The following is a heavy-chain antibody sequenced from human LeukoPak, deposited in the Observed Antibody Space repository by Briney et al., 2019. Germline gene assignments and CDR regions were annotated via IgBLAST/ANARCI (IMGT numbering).Heavy chain of an antibody. V-gene: IGHV3-23*01. CDR3: AKDAFGGGYYDFWSGYYTQVVTGFDY. CDR2: ISGSGGST. D-gene: IGHD3-3*01. J-gene: IGHJ4*02. CDR1: GFTFSSYA. Sequence: GGSLRLSCAASGFTFSSYAMSWVRQAPGKGLEWVSAISGSGGSTYYADSVKGRFTISRDNSKNTLYPQMNSLRAEDTAVYYCAKDAFGGGYYDFWSGYYTQVVTGFDYWGQGTLVTVSS.